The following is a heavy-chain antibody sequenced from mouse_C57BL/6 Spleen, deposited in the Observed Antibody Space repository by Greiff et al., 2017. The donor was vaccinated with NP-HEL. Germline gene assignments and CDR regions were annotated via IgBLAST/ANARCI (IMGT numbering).Heavy chain of an antibody. Sequence: VQLVESGAELARPGASVKLSCKASGYTFTSYGISWVKQRTGQGLEWIGEIYPRSGNNYYNEKFKGKATLTADKSSSTAYMELRSLTSEDSAVYFCARSPAYYSNSYAMDYWGQGTSVTVSS. V-gene: IGHV1-81*01. CDR1: GYTFTSYG. J-gene: IGHJ4*01. D-gene: IGHD2-5*01. CDR2: IYPRSGNN. CDR3: ARSPAYYSNSYAMDY.